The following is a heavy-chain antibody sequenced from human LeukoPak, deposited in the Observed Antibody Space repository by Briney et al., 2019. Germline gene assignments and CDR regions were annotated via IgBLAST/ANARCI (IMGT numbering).Heavy chain of an antibody. V-gene: IGHV3-74*01. Sequence: GGSLRLSCATSGLTVRTTWMHWVRQAPGKGLMWVSRMNGEGTTIDYADSVKGRFTVSRDYAKNTLFLQMNNLRTEDTALYFCATARNFRFEYWGQGSLVIVSA. CDR1: GLTVRTTW. CDR3: ATARNFRFEY. D-gene: IGHD1-7*01. CDR2: MNGEGTTI. J-gene: IGHJ4*02.